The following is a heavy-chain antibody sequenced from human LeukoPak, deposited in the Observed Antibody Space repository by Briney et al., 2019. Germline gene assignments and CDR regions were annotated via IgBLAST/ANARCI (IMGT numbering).Heavy chain of an antibody. J-gene: IGHJ4*02. CDR1: GSTFSSYA. CDR2: ITSNGGST. V-gene: IGHV3-64*01. D-gene: IGHD6-19*01. Sequence: GGSLRLSCAASGSTFSSYAMHWVRQAPGKGLEYVSAITSNGGSTYYANSVKGRFTISRDNSKNTLYLQMGSLRAEDMAVYYCARGSVSTGYSSGWYDYWGQGTLVTVSS. CDR3: ARGSVSTGYSSGWYDY.